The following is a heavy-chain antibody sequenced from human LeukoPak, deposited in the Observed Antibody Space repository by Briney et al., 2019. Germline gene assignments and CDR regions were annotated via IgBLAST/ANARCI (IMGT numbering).Heavy chain of an antibody. D-gene: IGHD7-27*01. Sequence: ASVKVSCKASGGTFSSYAISWVRQAPGQGLEWLGWINPNSGGTNYAQKFQGWVTMTRDTSISTAYMELSRLRSDDTAVYYCARDADWGSGAFDIWGQGTMVTVSS. CDR2: INPNSGGT. J-gene: IGHJ3*02. V-gene: IGHV1-2*04. CDR3: ARDADWGSGAFDI. CDR1: GGTFSSYA.